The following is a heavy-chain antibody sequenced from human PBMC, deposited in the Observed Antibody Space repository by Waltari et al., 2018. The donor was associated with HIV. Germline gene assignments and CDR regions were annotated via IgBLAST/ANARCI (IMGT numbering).Heavy chain of an antibody. CDR2: IYPDDTT. Sequence: ESGGRLIQPGGSLGLSCVASNFTISDRPVTWVRQAPGGPLDWVGVIYPDDTTHYAGSVRGRFSISRVRSRTSVLLLMNGLFADDTATYYCAAGVRYYDPWGQGTRVTVSS. CDR1: NFTISDRP. J-gene: IGHJ5*02. D-gene: IGHD3-10*01. V-gene: IGHV3-53*01. CDR3: AAGVRYYDP.